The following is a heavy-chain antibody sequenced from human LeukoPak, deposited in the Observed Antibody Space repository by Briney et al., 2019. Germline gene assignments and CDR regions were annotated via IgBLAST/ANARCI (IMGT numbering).Heavy chain of an antibody. V-gene: IGHV4-34*01. CDR3: ARGVQKWFVVVPAARMGWFDP. Sequence: SETLSLTCAVYGGSFSGYYWSWIRQPPGKGLEWIGEINHSGSTNYNPSLKSRVTISVDTSKNQFSLKLSSVTAADTAVYYRARGVQKWFVVVPAARMGWFDPWGQGTLVTVSS. D-gene: IGHD2-2*01. J-gene: IGHJ5*02. CDR2: INHSGST. CDR1: GGSFSGYY.